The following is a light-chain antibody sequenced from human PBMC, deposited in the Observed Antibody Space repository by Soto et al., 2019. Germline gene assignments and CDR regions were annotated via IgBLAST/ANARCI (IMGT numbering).Light chain of an antibody. CDR1: SSNIGSNT. Sequence: QPPSASGTPGQRVTISCSGSSSNIGSNTVNWYQQLPGTAPKLLIYSNNQRPSGVPDRFSGSKSGTSASLAISGLQSEDEADYYCAAWDDSLNAFYVFGTGTKAPS. CDR3: AAWDDSLNAFYV. CDR2: SNN. J-gene: IGLJ1*01. V-gene: IGLV1-44*01.